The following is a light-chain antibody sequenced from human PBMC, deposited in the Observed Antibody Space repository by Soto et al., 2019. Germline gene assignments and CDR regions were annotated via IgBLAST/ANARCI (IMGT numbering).Light chain of an antibody. V-gene: IGLV2-8*01. CDR1: SSDVGGYNY. CDR3: SSYAGSNNLV. Sequence: QSALTQPPSASGSPGQSVTISCTGTSSDVGGYNYVSWYQQHPGKAPKLMIYEVSKRPSGVPDRCSGSKSGNTASLTVSGLQAEDEADYYCSSYAGSNNLVFGGGNKLTVL. CDR2: EVS. J-gene: IGLJ2*01.